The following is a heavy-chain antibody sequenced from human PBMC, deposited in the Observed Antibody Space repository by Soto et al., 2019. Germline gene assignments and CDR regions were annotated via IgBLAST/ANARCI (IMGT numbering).Heavy chain of an antibody. Sequence: QVQLQESGPGLVKPSQTLSLTCTVSGGSISSGGYSWSWIRQHPCKGLEWIGYIYYSGSTYYNPSLKGRVTISVDTSKNQCSLKLSSVTAADTAVYYCARAGSTPTDAPLALFDYWGQGTMVTVSS. CDR3: ARAGSTPTDAPLALFDY. CDR1: GGSISSGGYS. V-gene: IGHV4-31*03. J-gene: IGHJ4*02. D-gene: IGHD4-4*01. CDR2: IYYSGST.